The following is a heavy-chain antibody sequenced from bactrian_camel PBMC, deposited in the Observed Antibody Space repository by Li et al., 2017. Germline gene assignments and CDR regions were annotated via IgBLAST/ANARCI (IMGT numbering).Heavy chain of an antibody. J-gene: IGHJ6*01. D-gene: IGHD2*01. Sequence: HVQLVESGGGSVQPGGSLKLSCVASGYDFSKCEMGWYRQAPGGERDMVPTISARGIIKYDNSAKGRFTISYDPDAKTLSLQMDSLKPDDSGAYYCAAVAFDCPVRWTTPNFFDYWGQGTQVTVS. CDR1: GYDFSKCE. CDR2: ISARGII. CDR3: AAVAFDCPVRWTTPNFFDY. V-gene: IGHV3S53*01.